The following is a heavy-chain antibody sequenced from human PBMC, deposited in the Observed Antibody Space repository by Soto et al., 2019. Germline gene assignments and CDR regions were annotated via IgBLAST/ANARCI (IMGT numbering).Heavy chain of an antibody. CDR3: ARDSWLQGQITSLDY. D-gene: IGHD6-19*01. V-gene: IGHV3-33*01. Sequence: QVQLVESGGGVVQSGGSLRLSCAASGFTFSGHGMHWVRQAPGKGLAWVALIWFDGSKPDYADSVKGRFTISRDNSKNTLFLQMNSLRVDDTAVYFCARDSWLQGQITSLDYWGQGTLVTVSS. J-gene: IGHJ4*02. CDR1: GFTFSGHG. CDR2: IWFDGSKP.